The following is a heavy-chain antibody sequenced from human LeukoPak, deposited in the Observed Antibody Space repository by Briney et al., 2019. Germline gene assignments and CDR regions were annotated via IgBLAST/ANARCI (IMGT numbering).Heavy chain of an antibody. V-gene: IGHV5-51*01. Sequence: GESLKISCKVSGYSFTTYWIGWVRQMPGKGLEWMGIIYPGDSDTRYSPSFQGQVTISADKSIRTAYLRWNSLKASDTAMYYCARFLGSHWYFDLWGRGTQVTVSS. CDR1: GYSFTTYW. J-gene: IGHJ2*01. D-gene: IGHD3-10*01. CDR2: IYPGDSDT. CDR3: ARFLGSHWYFDL.